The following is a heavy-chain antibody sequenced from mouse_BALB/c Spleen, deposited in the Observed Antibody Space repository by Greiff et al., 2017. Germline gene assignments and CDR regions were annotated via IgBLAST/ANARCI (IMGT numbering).Heavy chain of an antibody. Sequence: VQLQESGPELVKPGASVKISCKASGYAFSSSWMNWVKQRPGQGLEWIGRIYPGDGDTNYNGKFKGKATLTADKSSSTAYMQLSSLTSVDSAVYFCARLGTTVVADYWGQGTTLTVSS. CDR2: IYPGDGDT. J-gene: IGHJ2*01. CDR3: ARLGTTVVADY. CDR1: GYAFSSSW. V-gene: IGHV1-82*01. D-gene: IGHD1-1*01.